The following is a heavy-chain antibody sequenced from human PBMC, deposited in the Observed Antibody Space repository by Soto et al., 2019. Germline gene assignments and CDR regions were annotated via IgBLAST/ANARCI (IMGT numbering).Heavy chain of an antibody. CDR1: WYTFTAQY. V-gene: IGHV1-2*02. J-gene: IGHJ5*02. D-gene: IGHD6-6*01. CDR3: ARKSSRSSWFDP. Sequence: SVKGWCRGSWYTFTAQYLHWGRKAPVEGLEWMGWINPTTGATRYAQKFQGRVTMTRDTSMSTAYLEVRSLRPDDTAVYYCARKSSRSSWFDPWGQGTPVTVSS. CDR2: INPTTGAT.